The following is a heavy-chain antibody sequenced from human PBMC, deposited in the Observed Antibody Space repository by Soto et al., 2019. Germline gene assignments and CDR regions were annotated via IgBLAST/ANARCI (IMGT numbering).Heavy chain of an antibody. CDR3: AKDRRGIQLWPNYYGMDV. CDR2: ISYDGSNK. J-gene: IGHJ6*02. V-gene: IGHV3-30*18. CDR1: GFTFSSYG. Sequence: GGSLRLSCAASGFTFSSYGMHWVRQAPGKGLEWVAVISYDGSNKYYADSVKGRFTISRDNSKNTLYLQMNSLRAEDTAVYYCAKDRRGIQLWPNYYGMDVWGQGTTVTSP. D-gene: IGHD5-18*01.